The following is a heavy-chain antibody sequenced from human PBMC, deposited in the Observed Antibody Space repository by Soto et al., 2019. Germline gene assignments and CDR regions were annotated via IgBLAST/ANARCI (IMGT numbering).Heavy chain of an antibody. V-gene: IGHV4-31*03. CDR1: GGSISSGVYY. J-gene: IGHJ5*02. D-gene: IGHD7-27*01. CDR2: IYYRGSI. CDR3: ARDPTGGGNWFDP. Sequence: SETLSLTCTVSGGSISSGVYYWSWIRQHPGKGLEWIGYIYYRGSIYYNPSLKGRVTISVDTSKNQFSLNLSSVTAADTAVYYCARDPTGGGNWFDPWGQGTLVTVSS.